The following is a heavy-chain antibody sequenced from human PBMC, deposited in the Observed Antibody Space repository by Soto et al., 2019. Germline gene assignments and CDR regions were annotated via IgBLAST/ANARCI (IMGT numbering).Heavy chain of an antibody. V-gene: IGHV4-39*01. CDR3: ARHWNYYDSAFPNWFDP. J-gene: IGHJ5*02. CDR2: IYYSGST. Sequence: KPSETLSLACTVSGGSISSSSYYWGWIRQPPGKGLEWIGSIYYSGSTYYNPSLKSRVTMSVDTSKNQFSLKLSSVTAADTAVYSCARHWNYYDSAFPNWFDPWGQGALVTVSS. D-gene: IGHD3-22*01. CDR1: GGSISSSSYY.